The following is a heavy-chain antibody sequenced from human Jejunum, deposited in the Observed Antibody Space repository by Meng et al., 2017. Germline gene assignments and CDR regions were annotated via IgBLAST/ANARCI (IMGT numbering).Heavy chain of an antibody. Sequence: QLQLYHSGPGLVKPPQTLSLTCALSGDSVSSNSAAWNWIRQSPSRGLEWLGRTYYRSKYYNDYALSVKSRITINPDTSKNQFSLQLNAVTPEDTAIYYCARDWGDVRGGFDFWGQGTLVTVSS. J-gene: IGHJ4*02. CDR3: ARDWGDVRGGFDF. D-gene: IGHD3-10*02. CDR2: TYYRSKYYN. CDR1: GDSVSSNSAA. V-gene: IGHV6-1*01.